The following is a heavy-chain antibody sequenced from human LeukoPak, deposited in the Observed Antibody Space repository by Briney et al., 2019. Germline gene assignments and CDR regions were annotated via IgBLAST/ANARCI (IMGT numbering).Heavy chain of an antibody. CDR2: IYSDGST. J-gene: IGHJ3*02. V-gene: IGHV3-53*01. CDR1: GFTVSSDY. D-gene: IGHD3-22*01. CDR3: ARAGGGTYYYDSSGYSGAFDI. Sequence: PGGSLRLSCAASGFTVSSDYMNWVRQAPGKGLEWVSVIYSDGSTYYADFVKGRFTISRDNSKNTLYLQMNSLRAEDTAVYYCARAGGGTYYYDSSGYSGAFDIWGQGTMVTVSS.